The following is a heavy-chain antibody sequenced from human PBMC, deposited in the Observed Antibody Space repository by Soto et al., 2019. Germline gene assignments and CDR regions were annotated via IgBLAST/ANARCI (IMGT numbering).Heavy chain of an antibody. Sequence: QVQLQQWGAGLLKPSETLSLTCAVYGGSFSGYYWSWVRQSPGKGLEWIGEINHSGSTNYNPSLRGRRRVGGGGGGSGGALKLTSVTAADTALYYCVACDYGDYPRYWGQGTLVTVSS. CDR3: VACDYGDYPRY. D-gene: IGHD4-17*01. CDR1: GGSFSGYY. J-gene: IGHJ4*02. CDR2: INHSGST. V-gene: IGHV4-34*01.